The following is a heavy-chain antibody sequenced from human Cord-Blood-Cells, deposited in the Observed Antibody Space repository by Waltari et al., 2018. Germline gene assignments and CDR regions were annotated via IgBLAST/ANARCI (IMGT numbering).Heavy chain of an antibody. V-gene: IGHV1-3*01. J-gene: IGHJ2*01. CDR2: INAGNGNT. CDR1: GYTFTSYA. D-gene: IGHD1-1*01. Sequence: QVQLVQSGAEVKKPGASVKVSCKASGYTFTSYAMHWVRQAPGQRLEWMGWINAGNGNTKYSQKFQGRVTITRDTSASTAYMELSSLRSEDTAVYYCARKTGAYWYFDLWGRGTLVTVSS. CDR3: ARKTGAYWYFDL.